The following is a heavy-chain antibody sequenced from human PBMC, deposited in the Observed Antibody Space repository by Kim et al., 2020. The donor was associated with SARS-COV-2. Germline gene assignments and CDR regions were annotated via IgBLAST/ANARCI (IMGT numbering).Heavy chain of an antibody. CDR2: ISYDGSNK. J-gene: IGHJ5*02. CDR1: GFTFSSYG. D-gene: IGHD6-13*01. V-gene: IGHV3-33*05. CDR3: ARDWAPQGDTVVSGIAAAGNWFDP. Sequence: GGSLRLSCAASGFTFSSYGMHWVRQAPGKGLEWVAVISYDGSNKYYADSVKGRFTISRDNSKNTLYLQMNSLRAEDTAVYYCARDWAPQGDTVVSGIAAAGNWFDPWGQGTLVTVSS.